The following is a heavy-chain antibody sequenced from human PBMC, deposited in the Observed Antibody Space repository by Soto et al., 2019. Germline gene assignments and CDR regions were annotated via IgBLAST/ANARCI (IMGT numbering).Heavy chain of an antibody. CDR1: GGSISSSNW. Sequence: SETLSLTCTVSGGSISSSNWWSWVRQPPGKGLEWIGEIYHSGSTNYNPSLKSRVTISVDKSKNQFSLKLSSVTAADTAVYYCARVSGSYYYGIDVWGQGTTVTVSS. J-gene: IGHJ6*02. CDR2: IYHSGST. CDR3: ARVSGSYYYGIDV. V-gene: IGHV4-4*02. D-gene: IGHD1-26*01.